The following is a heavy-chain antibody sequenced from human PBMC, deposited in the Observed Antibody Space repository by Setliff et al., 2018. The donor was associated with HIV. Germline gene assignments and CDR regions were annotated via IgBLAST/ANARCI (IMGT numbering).Heavy chain of an antibody. V-gene: IGHV4-39*01. J-gene: IGHJ4*02. CDR3: ARHLESKLLSY. CDR2: MYSSGTT. CDR1: GASLSRSTYY. Sequence: SETLSLTCTVSGASLSRSTYYWGWIRQPPGKGLEWIGTMYSSGTTYYNPSLKSRVTISVDTAKNQFSLRLTSVTAADTARYYCARHLESKLLSYWGQGTLVTVSS. D-gene: IGHD3-3*01.